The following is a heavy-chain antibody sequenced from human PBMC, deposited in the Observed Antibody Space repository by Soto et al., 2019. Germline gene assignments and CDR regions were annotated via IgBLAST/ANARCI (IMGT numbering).Heavy chain of an antibody. CDR3: AKGGYNWNSYLHY. CDR2: ISWNGGSI. D-gene: IGHD1-7*01. V-gene: IGHV3-9*01. CDR1: GFTFDDYA. J-gene: IGHJ4*02. Sequence: DVQLVESGGGLVQPGRSLRLSCAASGFTFDDYAMHWVRQAPGKGLEWVSGISWNGGSIGYADTVKGRFTIYRDNAKNSLYLQMNSLRAEDTALYYCAKGGYNWNSYLHYWGQGTLVTVSS.